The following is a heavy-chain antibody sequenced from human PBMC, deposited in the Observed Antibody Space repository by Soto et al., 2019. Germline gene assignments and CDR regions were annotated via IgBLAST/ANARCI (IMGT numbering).Heavy chain of an antibody. CDR3: ARGYCTNGVCYRGLKYYFDY. CDR1: GFTFSDYY. V-gene: IGHV3-11*01. Sequence: SGGSLRLSCAASGFTFSDYYMSWIRQAPGKGLEWVSYISSSGSTIYYADSVKGRFTISRDNAKNSLYLQMNSLRAEDTAVYYCARGYCTNGVCYRGLKYYFDYWGQGTLVTVSS. D-gene: IGHD2-8*01. J-gene: IGHJ4*02. CDR2: ISSSGSTI.